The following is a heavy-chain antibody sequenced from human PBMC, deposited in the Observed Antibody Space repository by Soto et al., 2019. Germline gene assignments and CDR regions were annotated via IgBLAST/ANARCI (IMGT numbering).Heavy chain of an antibody. CDR3: ARFNWYFDL. Sequence: QVQPQESGPGLVKPSETLSLTCTVSGGSISSYYWSWIRQPPGKGLEWIGYIYYSGSTNYNPSLRSRVTISVDTSESQFSLKLSSVTAADTAVYYCARFNWYFDLWGRGTLVTVSS. CDR1: GGSISSYY. J-gene: IGHJ2*01. CDR2: IYYSGST. V-gene: IGHV4-59*08.